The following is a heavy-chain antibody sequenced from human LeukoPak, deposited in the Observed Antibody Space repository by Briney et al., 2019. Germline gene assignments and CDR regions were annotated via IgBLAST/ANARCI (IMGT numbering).Heavy chain of an antibody. Sequence: GGSLRLSCAASGFTFSSYAMGWVRQAPGKGLEWVSAISGSGGSTYYADSVKGRFTISRDNSKNTLYLQMNSLRAEDTAVYYCAKTPHYYDSSGYFDYWGQGTLVTVSS. J-gene: IGHJ4*02. CDR2: ISGSGGST. CDR1: GFTFSSYA. CDR3: AKTPHYYDSSGYFDY. D-gene: IGHD3-22*01. V-gene: IGHV3-23*01.